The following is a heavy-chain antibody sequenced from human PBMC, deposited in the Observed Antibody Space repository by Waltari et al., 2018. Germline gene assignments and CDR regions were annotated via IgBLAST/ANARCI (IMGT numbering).Heavy chain of an antibody. J-gene: IGHJ4*02. CDR2: ISSRDDII. D-gene: IGHD3-3*01. Sequence: QVQLVESGGGLVNPGGSLRLSCAASGFSFSDSFMTWIRQAPGKGLDWVAYISSRDDIIYHADSVRGRFTITRDSAKNSLFLRMKGLRAEDTAVYYCARVREQNNDFWNGYSFYFDHWGQGALVTVSS. CDR1: GFSFSDSF. V-gene: IGHV3-11*01. CDR3: ARVREQNNDFWNGYSFYFDH.